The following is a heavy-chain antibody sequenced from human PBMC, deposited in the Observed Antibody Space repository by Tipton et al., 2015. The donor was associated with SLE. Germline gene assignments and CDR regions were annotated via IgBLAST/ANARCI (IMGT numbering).Heavy chain of an antibody. CDR1: GGSISSHY. CDR3: ARGQAGSRGAFDI. D-gene: IGHD1-26*01. Sequence: TLSLTCTVSGGSISSHYWSWIRQPPGKGLEWIGEINHSGSTNYNPSLKSRVTISVDTSKNQFSLKLSSVTAADTAVYYCARGQAGSRGAFDIWGQGTMVTVSS. J-gene: IGHJ3*02. V-gene: IGHV4-34*01. CDR2: INHSGST.